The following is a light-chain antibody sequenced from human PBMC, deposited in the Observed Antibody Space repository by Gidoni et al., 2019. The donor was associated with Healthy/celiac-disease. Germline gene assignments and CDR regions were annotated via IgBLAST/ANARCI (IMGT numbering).Light chain of an antibody. CDR1: QSVSSY. Sequence: EIELTQFPDTLYSSPEERATLSCRASQSVSSYLAWYQQKPGQAPRLLIYDASNRATGIPARFSGSGSGTDFTLTISSLEPEDFAVYYCQQRSNWPITFGQXTRLEIK. J-gene: IGKJ5*01. CDR2: DAS. V-gene: IGKV3-11*01. CDR3: QQRSNWPIT.